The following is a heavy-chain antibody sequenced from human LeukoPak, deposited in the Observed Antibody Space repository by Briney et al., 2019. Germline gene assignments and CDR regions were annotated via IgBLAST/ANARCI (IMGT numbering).Heavy chain of an antibody. CDR1: GGSISSSSYY. V-gene: IGHV4-39*01. CDR3: ARHGDFWSGYYSPPHFDY. J-gene: IGHJ4*02. CDR2: TYYSGST. D-gene: IGHD3-3*01. Sequence: PSETLSLTCTVSGGSISSSSYYWGLIRQPPGKGLEWIGSTYYSGSTYYNPSLKSRVTISVDTSKNQFSLKLSSVTAADTAVYYCARHGDFWSGYYSPPHFDYWGQGTLVTVSS.